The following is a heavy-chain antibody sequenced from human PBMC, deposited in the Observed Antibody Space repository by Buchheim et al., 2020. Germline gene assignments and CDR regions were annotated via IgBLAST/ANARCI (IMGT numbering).Heavy chain of an antibody. J-gene: IGHJ6*02. D-gene: IGHD6-19*01. CDR1: GFTFSSYG. CDR3: AKEKAVAGPYYYGMDV. V-gene: IGHV3-33*03. CDR2: MLYDGSNK. Sequence: QVQLVESGGGVVQPGRSLRLSCAASGFTFSSYGMHWVRQAPGKGLEWVAIMLYDGSNKYYAESVKDRFTISRDISKKTLYLQMNSLRAEDTAVYYCAKEKAVAGPYYYGMDVWGQGTT.